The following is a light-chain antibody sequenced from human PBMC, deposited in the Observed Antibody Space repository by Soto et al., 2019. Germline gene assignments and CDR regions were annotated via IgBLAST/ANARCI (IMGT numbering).Light chain of an antibody. Sequence: EIVLTQSPGTLSLSPGERAPLSCRASQSVTSNYLAWYQQNPGQAPRLLIYGASRRATGIPDRFSGSGSGTGFTLTISRLEPEDFVVYYCQQYHNWPPITFGQGTRLEIK. CDR3: QQYHNWPPIT. J-gene: IGKJ5*01. CDR2: GAS. CDR1: QSVTSNY. V-gene: IGKV3-20*01.